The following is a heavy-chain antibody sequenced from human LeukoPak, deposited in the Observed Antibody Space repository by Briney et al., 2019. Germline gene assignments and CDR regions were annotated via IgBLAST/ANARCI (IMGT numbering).Heavy chain of an antibody. CDR3: AKHGGSWTFDY. CDR2: LYDSGST. D-gene: IGHD6-13*01. CDR1: GASIISYY. J-gene: IGHJ4*02. Sequence: PSETLSLTSSVSGASIISYYESWIRQPPGKGVEWIGFLYDSGSTNYNPSLKSRVTISVDTSKNQFSLNLSSVTAADTAVYYCAKHGGSWTFDYWGERALVTVSS. V-gene: IGHV4-59*08.